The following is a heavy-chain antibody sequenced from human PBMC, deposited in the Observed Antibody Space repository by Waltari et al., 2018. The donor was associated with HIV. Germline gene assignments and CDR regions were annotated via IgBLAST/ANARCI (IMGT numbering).Heavy chain of an antibody. V-gene: IGHV3-30*18. CDR1: GFPFSSCG. J-gene: IGHJ4*02. D-gene: IGHD1-26*01. CDR3: AKDKGGVTHIFDY. CDR2: ISYDGSNK. Sequence: QVQLVESGGGVVQPGRSLRLSCAASGFPFSSCGLHWGRTAPGKGLEWVAVISYDGSNKYYADAVKGRFTISRDNSKNTLDLQMNSLRAEDTAVYYCAKDKGGVTHIFDYWGQGTLVTVSS.